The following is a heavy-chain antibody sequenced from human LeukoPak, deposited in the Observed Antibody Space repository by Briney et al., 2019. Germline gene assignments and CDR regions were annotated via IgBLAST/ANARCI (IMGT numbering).Heavy chain of an antibody. CDR1: GGSISNSGYF. CDR3: ARHHRYSSFPWYMDV. J-gene: IGHJ6*03. V-gene: IGHV4-39*01. CDR2: IFYSGDT. D-gene: IGHD6-13*01. Sequence: SETLSLTCTVSGGSISNSGYFWGWIRQPPGTGLEWVGSIFYSGDTYYNPSLKSRVTISVDTSKNQFSLKLSSVTAADTAVYYCARHHRYSSFPWYMDVWGKGTTVTVSS.